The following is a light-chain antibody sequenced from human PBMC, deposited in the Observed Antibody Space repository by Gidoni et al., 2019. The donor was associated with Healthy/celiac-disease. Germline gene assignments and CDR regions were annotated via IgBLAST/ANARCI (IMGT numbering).Light chain of an antibody. Sequence: DIQMTPSPSSLSASVGDRVTITCRASQSISSYLNWYQQKPGKAPKLLIYAASSLQSGVPSRISSSGSGTDFTLTISRLQPEDFATYYCQQSYSTPRYTFGQGTKLEIK. CDR3: QQSYSTPRYT. J-gene: IGKJ2*01. CDR2: AAS. V-gene: IGKV1-39*01. CDR1: QSISSY.